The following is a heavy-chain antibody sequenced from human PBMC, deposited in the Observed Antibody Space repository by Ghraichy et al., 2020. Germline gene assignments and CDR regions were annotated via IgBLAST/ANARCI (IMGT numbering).Heavy chain of an antibody. CDR1: GFTVSSNQ. CDR3: ARYLSAGRGGHHEAFDS. D-gene: IGHD3-10*01. CDR2: IYSVSTT. Sequence: GGSLRLSCAASGFTVSSNQMNWVRQAPGKGLEWVSVIYSVSTTYYADSVQGRFTISRDNYKNTLYLHMNSLRAEDTAVYYCARYLSAGRGGHHEAFDSWGQG. J-gene: IGHJ3*01. V-gene: IGHV3-53*05.